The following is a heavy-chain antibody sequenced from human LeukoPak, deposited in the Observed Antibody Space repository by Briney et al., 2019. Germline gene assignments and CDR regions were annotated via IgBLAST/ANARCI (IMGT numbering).Heavy chain of an antibody. D-gene: IGHD5-24*01. CDR2: IKQDGSEK. V-gene: IGHV3-7*03. J-gene: IGHJ4*02. CDR3: ARDSGDGYNHFDY. CDR1: GFTFSSYW. Sequence: GGSLRLSCAASGFTFSSYWMSWVRQAPEKGLEWVANIKQDGSEKYYVDSVKGRFTISRDNAKNSLYLQMNSLRAEDTAVYYCARDSGDGYNHFDYWGQGTLVTVSS.